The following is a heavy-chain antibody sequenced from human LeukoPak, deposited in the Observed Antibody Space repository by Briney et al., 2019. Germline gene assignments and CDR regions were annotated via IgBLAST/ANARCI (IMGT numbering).Heavy chain of an antibody. CDR1: GYTFTSYG. V-gene: IGHV1-18*01. CDR3: ARASTRDSSGYYYVRFDY. J-gene: IGHJ4*02. Sequence: ASVKVSCKASGYTFTSYGISWVRQAPGQGLEWMGWISAYNGNTNYAQKLQGRVTMTTDTSTSTAYVELRSLRSDDTAVYYCARASTRDSSGYYYVRFDYWGQGTLVTVSS. CDR2: ISAYNGNT. D-gene: IGHD3-22*01.